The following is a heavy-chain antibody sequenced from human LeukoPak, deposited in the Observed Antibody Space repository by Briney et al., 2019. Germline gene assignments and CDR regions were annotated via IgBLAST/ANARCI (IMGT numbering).Heavy chain of an antibody. CDR3: ATPYTPQIEMATNYYFDY. V-gene: IGHV1-69-2*01. D-gene: IGHD5-24*01. CDR2: VDPEDGET. J-gene: IGHJ4*02. Sequence: VASVKISCKVSGYTFTDYYMHWVQQAPGKGLEWMGLVDPEDGETIYAEKFQGKVTITADTSTDTAYVELSSLRSEDTAVYYSATPYTPQIEMATNYYFDYWGQGTLVTVSS. CDR1: GYTFTDYY.